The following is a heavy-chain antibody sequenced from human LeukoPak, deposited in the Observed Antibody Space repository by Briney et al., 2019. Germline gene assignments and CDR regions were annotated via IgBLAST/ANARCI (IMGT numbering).Heavy chain of an antibody. V-gene: IGHV3-23*01. D-gene: IGHD3-3*01. CDR3: ARGSQWRSGYQY. J-gene: IGHJ4*02. Sequence: PGGSLRLSCAASGFTFSSYAMSWVRQAPGKGLEWVSAISGSGGSTYYADSVKGRFTISRDNSKNSLYLQMNSLRAEDTAVYYCARGSQWRSGYQYWGQGTLVTVSS. CDR2: ISGSGGST. CDR1: GFTFSSYA.